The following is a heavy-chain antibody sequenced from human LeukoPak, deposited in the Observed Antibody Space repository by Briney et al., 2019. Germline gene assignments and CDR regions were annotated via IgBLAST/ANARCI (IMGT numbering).Heavy chain of an antibody. Sequence: ASVKVSCKASGYTFTGYYVHWVRQAPAQGLEWMGWINPNTGGTNYAQKFQGRVTMTKDTSTNAAYMELNKLTSDDTAVYYCGRGNKSFDPWGQGTLVTVSS. CDR1: GYTFTGYY. CDR2: INPNTGGT. V-gene: IGHV1-2*02. CDR3: GRGNKSFDP. J-gene: IGHJ5*02.